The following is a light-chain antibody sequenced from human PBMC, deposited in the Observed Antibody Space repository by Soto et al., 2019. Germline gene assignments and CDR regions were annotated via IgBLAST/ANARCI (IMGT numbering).Light chain of an antibody. CDR2: GAS. V-gene: IGKV3-20*01. CDR1: QSVSSSY. J-gene: IGKJ1*01. Sequence: EIVLTQSPGTLSLSPGERATLSCRASQSVSSSYLAWYQQKPGQAPRLLIYGASSRATGMPDRFSGSGSGTDFTLTISRRETEDFAVYYCQQYGSSPRTFGQGTKVEIK. CDR3: QQYGSSPRT.